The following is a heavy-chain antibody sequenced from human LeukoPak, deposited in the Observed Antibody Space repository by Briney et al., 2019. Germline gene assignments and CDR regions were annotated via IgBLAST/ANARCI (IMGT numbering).Heavy chain of an antibody. CDR3: AKHPRGYSFNDAFDI. CDR1: GFTFSSYA. J-gene: IGHJ3*02. Sequence: GGSLRLSCAASGFTFSSYAMSWVRQAPGKGLEWVSAISGSGGSPYYADSVKGRFTISRDNSKNTLYLQMNSLRAEDTAVYYCAKHPRGYSFNDAFDIWGQGTMVTVSS. D-gene: IGHD5-18*01. V-gene: IGHV3-23*01. CDR2: ISGSGGSP.